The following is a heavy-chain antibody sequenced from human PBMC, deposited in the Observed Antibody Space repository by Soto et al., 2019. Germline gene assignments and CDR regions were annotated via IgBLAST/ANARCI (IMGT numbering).Heavy chain of an antibody. J-gene: IGHJ6*02. CDR2: IKQDGSEE. D-gene: IGHD6-13*01. CDR3: ARIAASGRGWDV. V-gene: IGHV3-7*01. Sequence: EVQLVESGGGLVQPGGSLRLSCVDSGFTFNSYWMSWVRQAPVKGLEWVGNIKQDGSEENYVDSVKGRFTISRDNAKNSMYLQMNSLRVEDTAVYYCARIAASGRGWDVWGQGTTVVVSS. CDR1: GFTFNSYW.